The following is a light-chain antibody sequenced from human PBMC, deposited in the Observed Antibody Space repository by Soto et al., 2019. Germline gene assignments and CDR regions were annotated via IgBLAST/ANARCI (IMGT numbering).Light chain of an antibody. CDR1: QTISSW. CDR3: QHYSSYSES. CDR2: KAS. J-gene: IGKJ1*01. Sequence: DIKITQCPSTQSGSVGDRVTLSCRASQTISSWLAWYQQKPGKATKXLIYKASTLKSGVPSRFSGSGSGAEFTLTISSLQPDDFATYYCQHYSSYSESCGQGT. V-gene: IGKV1-5*03.